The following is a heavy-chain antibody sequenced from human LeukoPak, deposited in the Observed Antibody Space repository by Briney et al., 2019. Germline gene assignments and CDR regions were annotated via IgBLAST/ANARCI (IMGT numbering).Heavy chain of an antibody. CDR1: GGSINSGAYY. Sequence: PSETLSLTCTVSGGSINSGAYYWSWIRQHPGKGLEWIGYIYYSGSTYYSPSLKSRLSISIDTSKNQFSLKMTSVTAPDTAVYYCAREVREFGDHLFDYWGRGTLVTVSS. D-gene: IGHD2-21*01. CDR3: AREVREFGDHLFDY. J-gene: IGHJ4*02. V-gene: IGHV4-31*03. CDR2: IYYSGST.